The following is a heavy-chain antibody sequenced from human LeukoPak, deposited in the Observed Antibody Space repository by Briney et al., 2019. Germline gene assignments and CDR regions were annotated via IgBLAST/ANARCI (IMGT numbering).Heavy chain of an antibody. J-gene: IGHJ4*02. D-gene: IGHD3-10*01. Sequence: SETLSLTCTVSGGSISSSSYYWGWIRQPPGEGLEWIGSIYYSGRTYYNPSLKSRVTISVDTSKNQFSLKLSSVTAADTAVYYCATGQYYSGSSYNTFDYWGQGTLVTVSS. CDR2: IYYSGRT. V-gene: IGHV4-39*01. CDR1: GGSISSSSYY. CDR3: ATGQYYSGSSYNTFDY.